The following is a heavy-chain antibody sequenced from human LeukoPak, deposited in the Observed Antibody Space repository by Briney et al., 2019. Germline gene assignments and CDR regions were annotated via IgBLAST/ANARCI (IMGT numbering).Heavy chain of an antibody. CDR3: AKDHLRWTRRGAFDI. CDR1: GFTFSRYA. CDR2: ISGSGGST. D-gene: IGHD5-24*01. J-gene: IGHJ3*02. V-gene: IGHV3-23*01. Sequence: GGSLRLSCAASGFTFSRYAMSWVRQAPGKGLEWVSAISGSGGSTYYAYSVKGRFTISRDNPKNTLYLQMNSLRAEDTAVYYCAKDHLRWTRRGAFDIWGQGTMVTVSS.